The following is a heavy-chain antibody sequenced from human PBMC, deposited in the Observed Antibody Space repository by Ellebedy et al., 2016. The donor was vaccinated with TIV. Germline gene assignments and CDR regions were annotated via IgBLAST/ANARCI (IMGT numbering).Heavy chain of an antibody. CDR1: GFTFSGNW. J-gene: IGHJ6*02. D-gene: IGHD2-21*02. CDR3: ARTYCGGDCYFPQYYYYGMDV. Sequence: GESLKISCAASGFTFSGNWMHWVRQAPGKGLVWVSRINSDGRSTTYADSVKGRFTISRDNAKNTLYLQMNSLRAEDTAVYYCARTYCGGDCYFPQYYYYGMDVWGQGTTVTVSS. V-gene: IGHV3-74*01. CDR2: INSDGRST.